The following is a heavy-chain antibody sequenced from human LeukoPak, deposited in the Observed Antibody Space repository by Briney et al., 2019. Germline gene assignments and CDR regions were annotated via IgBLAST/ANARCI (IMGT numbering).Heavy chain of an antibody. V-gene: IGHV1-69*05. J-gene: IGHJ5*02. CDR3: ALRYHCSGGSCYRAGWFDP. CDR2: IIPIFGTA. Sequence: SVKVSCKASGGTFSSYAISWVRQAPGQGLEWMGGIIPIFGTANYAQKFQGRVTITTDESTSTAYMELSSLRSEDTAEYYCALRYHCSGGSCYRAGWFDPWGQGTLVTVSS. D-gene: IGHD2-15*01. CDR1: GGTFSSYA.